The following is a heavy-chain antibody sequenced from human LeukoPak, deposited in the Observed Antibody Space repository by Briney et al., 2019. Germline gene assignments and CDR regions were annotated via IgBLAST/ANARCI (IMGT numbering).Heavy chain of an antibody. V-gene: IGHV3-21*01. Sequence: GGSLRLSCAASGFTFSSYGMHWVRQAPGKGLEWVSSITTSSNYVEYADSVKGRFTISRDNAKNLLYLQMNSLRAEDTAVYFCARDRSVVTGYYYFESWGQGTLVTVSS. J-gene: IGHJ4*02. CDR3: ARDRSVVTGYYYFES. CDR2: ITTSSNYV. D-gene: IGHD3-9*01. CDR1: GFTFSSYG.